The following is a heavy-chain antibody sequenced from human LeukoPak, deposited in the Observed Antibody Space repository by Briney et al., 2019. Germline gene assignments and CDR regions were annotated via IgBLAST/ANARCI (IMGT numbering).Heavy chain of an antibody. V-gene: IGHV1-3*01. CDR1: GYTFTSYA. D-gene: IGHD5-18*01. CDR3: ARVPTAMVPKIDY. J-gene: IGHJ4*02. CDR2: INAGNGNT. Sequence: ASVKVSCKASGYTFTSYAMHWVRQAPGQRLEWMGWINAGNGNTKYSQEFQGRVTITRDTSASTAYMELSRLRSDDTAVYYCARVPTAMVPKIDYWGQGTLVTVSS.